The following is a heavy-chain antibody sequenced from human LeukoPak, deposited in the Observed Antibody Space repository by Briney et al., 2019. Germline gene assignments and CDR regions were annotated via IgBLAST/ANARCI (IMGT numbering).Heavy chain of an antibody. Sequence: SETLSLTCTVSGCSISSGSYYWSWIRQPAGKGLEWIGRIYTSGSTNYNPSLKSRVTISVDTSKNQFSLKLSSVTAADTAVYYCARGRYCSGGSCTYLNWFDPWGQGTLVTVSS. D-gene: IGHD2-15*01. J-gene: IGHJ5*02. CDR2: IYTSGST. CDR1: GCSISSGSYY. CDR3: ARGRYCSGGSCTYLNWFDP. V-gene: IGHV4-61*02.